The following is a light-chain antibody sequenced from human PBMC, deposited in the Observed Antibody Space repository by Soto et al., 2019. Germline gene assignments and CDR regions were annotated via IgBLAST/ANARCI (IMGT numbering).Light chain of an antibody. J-gene: IGKJ2*01. CDR2: GAT. V-gene: IGKV1-39*01. CDR3: EQCSTPPYT. Sequence: DIQMTQSPSSLSASIGDRVTITCRASQTVESYLNWYQHKPGKAPQLLISGATNLRGGVPSRFSGSASGPDFTLTISSLQPEDVATYYCEQCSTPPYTFGQGTKL. CDR1: QTVESY.